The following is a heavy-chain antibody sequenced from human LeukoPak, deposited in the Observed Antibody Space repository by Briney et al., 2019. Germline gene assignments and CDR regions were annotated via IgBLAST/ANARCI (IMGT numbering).Heavy chain of an antibody. CDR3: TRVGDSTVTIDY. V-gene: IGHV3-49*04. Sequence: LRLSRITSVFTLGDYAMSWVRQAPGKGLEWVGFIRSKAYGGTTEYAASVKGRFTISRDDSKSIAYLQMNSLKSEDTAVYYCTRVGDSTVTIDYWGQGTLVTVSS. D-gene: IGHD4-17*01. CDR1: VFTLGDYA. J-gene: IGHJ4*02. CDR2: IRSKAYGGTT.